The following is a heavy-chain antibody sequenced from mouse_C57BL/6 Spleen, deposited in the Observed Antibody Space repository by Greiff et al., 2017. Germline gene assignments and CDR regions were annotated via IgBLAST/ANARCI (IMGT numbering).Heavy chain of an antibody. D-gene: IGHD1-1*01. CDR2: INPSSGYT. CDR1: GYTFTSYW. CDR3: AISDYGSSFYAMVY. V-gene: IGHV1-7*01. Sequence: QVQLQQSGAELAKPGASVKLSCKASGYTFTSYWMHWVKQRPGQGLAWIGYINPSSGYTKYNQKFKDKTTLTADKSSITAYMQLSSLTYEDSAVYYCAISDYGSSFYAMVYWGQGPSVTVSS. J-gene: IGHJ4*01.